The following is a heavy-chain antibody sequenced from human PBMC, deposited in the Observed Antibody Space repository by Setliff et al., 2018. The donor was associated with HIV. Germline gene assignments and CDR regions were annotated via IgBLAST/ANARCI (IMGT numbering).Heavy chain of an antibody. CDR3: ARQPLYNDYDWRSYYFDY. Sequence: SCKASGYTFTSYYMHWGWIRQPPGKGLEWIGSMYHTGSTYYSPSLNSRFTISVDTSKNQFSLKLRSVTAADTAVYYCARQPLYNDYDWRSYYFDYWGQGSLVTVSS. V-gene: IGHV4-38-2*02. CDR1: GYTFTSYYMH. CDR2: MYHTGST. J-gene: IGHJ4*02. D-gene: IGHD5-12*01.